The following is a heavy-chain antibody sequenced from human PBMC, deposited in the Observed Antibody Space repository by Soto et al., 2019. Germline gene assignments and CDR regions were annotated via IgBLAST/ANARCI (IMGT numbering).Heavy chain of an antibody. CDR3: AKRQPPDITIVLEDYYSCMDV. Sequence: GGSLRLSCAASGFTFSSYAMSWVRQAPGKGLEWVSAISGSGGSTYYADSVKGRFTISRDNSKNTLYLQMNSLRAEDTAVYYCAKRQPPDITIVLEDYYSCMDVWGQGTTVTVSS. CDR1: GFTFSSYA. V-gene: IGHV3-23*01. CDR2: ISGSGGST. J-gene: IGHJ6*02. D-gene: IGHD3-10*01.